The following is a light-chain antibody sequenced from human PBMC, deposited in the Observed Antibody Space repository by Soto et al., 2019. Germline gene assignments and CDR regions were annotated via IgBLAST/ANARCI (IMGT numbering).Light chain of an antibody. Sequence: DIQMTQSPSTLSASVGDRVTIPCRASQSISSWLAWYQQKPGKAPKLLIYDASNLQSGVPPRFSGSGSGTDFTLAISSLQPEDSATYYCLQDINYPWTFGQGTKVDIK. V-gene: IGKV1-5*01. CDR1: QSISSW. CDR3: LQDINYPWT. CDR2: DAS. J-gene: IGKJ1*01.